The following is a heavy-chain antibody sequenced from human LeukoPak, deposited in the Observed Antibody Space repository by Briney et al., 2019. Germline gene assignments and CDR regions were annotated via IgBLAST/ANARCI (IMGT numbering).Heavy chain of an antibody. J-gene: IGHJ6*02. D-gene: IGHD2/OR15-2a*01. CDR3: ARFSEPLNHYYYYGMDV. Sequence: APVKVSCKASGYTFTNYGITWVRQAPGQGLEWMGWISTYNGNTHYAQKLQGRVTMTTDTTTSTAYMELSSLRSEDTAVYYCARFSEPLNHYYYYGMDVWGQGTTVTVSS. V-gene: IGHV1-18*01. CDR2: ISTYNGNT. CDR1: GYTFTNYG.